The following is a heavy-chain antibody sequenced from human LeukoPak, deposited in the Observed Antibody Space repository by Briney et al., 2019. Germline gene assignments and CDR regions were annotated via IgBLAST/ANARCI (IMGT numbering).Heavy chain of an antibody. Sequence: PGGSLRLSCAASGFTFSNYDMSGVRQAPGKGLEWVSAISGSDSTYYADSVKGRFTISRDNSKNTLYLQMNSLRAEDTAVYYCAKDSPYAYYGSGSYWDYWGQGTLVTVSS. CDR2: ISGSDST. J-gene: IGHJ4*02. V-gene: IGHV3-23*01. D-gene: IGHD3-10*01. CDR3: AKDSPYAYYGSGSYWDY. CDR1: GFTFSNYD.